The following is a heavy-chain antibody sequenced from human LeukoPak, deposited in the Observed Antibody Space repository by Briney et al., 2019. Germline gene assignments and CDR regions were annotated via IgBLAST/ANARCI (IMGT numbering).Heavy chain of an antibody. CDR3: ARGGSSAPMDA. D-gene: IGHD2-2*01. CDR1: GGSFSGFY. J-gene: IGHJ6*03. CDR2: INHSGST. Sequence: SETLSLTCAGYGGSFSGFYWGWIRQPPGNGLKWIGEINHSGSTNYNTSLKSRVTISVDTSKSQFSLKLSSVTAADTAVYYCARGGSSAPMDAWGKGTTVTVSS. V-gene: IGHV4-34*01.